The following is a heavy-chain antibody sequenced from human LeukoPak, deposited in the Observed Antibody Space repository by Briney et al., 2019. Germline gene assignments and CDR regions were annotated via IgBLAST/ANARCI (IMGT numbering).Heavy chain of an antibody. CDR3: ARDGRSGYEDL. Sequence: SQTLSLTCTVSGDSISSGNYYWGWLRQPPGKGLEWIGSIYHVGGTYYNPSLKSRVTISIDTSKNQFSLRLTSVTAADTAIYYCARDGRSGYEDLWGPGTLVTVSS. D-gene: IGHD5-12*01. CDR1: GDSISSGNYY. J-gene: IGHJ5*02. CDR2: IYHVGGT. V-gene: IGHV4-39*07.